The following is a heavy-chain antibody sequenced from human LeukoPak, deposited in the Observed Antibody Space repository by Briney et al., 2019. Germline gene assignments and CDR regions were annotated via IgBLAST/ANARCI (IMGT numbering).Heavy chain of an antibody. CDR1: GGSISGSSYY. CDR2: IYYSGST. J-gene: IGHJ3*02. D-gene: IGHD6-13*01. V-gene: IGHV4-39*07. Sequence: SETLSLTCTVSGGSISGSSYYWGWIRQPPGEGLEWIGSIYYSGSTYYNPSLKSRVTISVDTSKNQFSLKLSSVTAADTAVYYCARDLSSPGAFDIWGQGTMVTVSS. CDR3: ARDLSSPGAFDI.